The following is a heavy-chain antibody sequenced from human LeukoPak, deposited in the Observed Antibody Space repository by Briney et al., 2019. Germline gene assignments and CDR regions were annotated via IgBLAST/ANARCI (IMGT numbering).Heavy chain of an antibody. J-gene: IGHJ4*02. Sequence: PGGSLRLSCAACGFTVSSKYINWVRQAPGKGLEWVSLIYGSTSADYADSVKGRFTISRDNSMNTVYLQMNSLRAEDTAIYYCARLNFGDDYWGQGTLVAVSS. V-gene: IGHV3-66*01. CDR3: ARLNFGDDY. CDR2: IYGSTSA. CDR1: GFTVSSKY. D-gene: IGHD4-17*01.